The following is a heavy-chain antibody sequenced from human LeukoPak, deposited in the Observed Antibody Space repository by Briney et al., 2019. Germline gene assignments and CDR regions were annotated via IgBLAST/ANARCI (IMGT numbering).Heavy chain of an antibody. Sequence: ASVKVSCKASGYTFTSYGISWVRQAPGQGLEWMGWISAYNGNTNYAQKLQGRVTMTTDTSTSTAYMELRSLRSDDTAVYYCAGGNVLRYFDWLPHFDYWGQGTLVTVSS. CDR1: GYTFTSYG. J-gene: IGHJ4*02. CDR2: ISAYNGNT. V-gene: IGHV1-18*01. D-gene: IGHD3-9*01. CDR3: AGGNVLRYFDWLPHFDY.